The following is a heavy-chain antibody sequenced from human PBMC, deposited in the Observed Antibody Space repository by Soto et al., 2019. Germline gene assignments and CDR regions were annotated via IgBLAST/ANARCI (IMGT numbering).Heavy chain of an antibody. D-gene: IGHD2-15*01. J-gene: IGHJ5*02. CDR2: MYAGGTT. V-gene: IGHV3-66*01. CDR3: ARESRDGSNTRLAFDP. CDR1: GFTVSSSY. Sequence: EMQLVQSGEGLVQPGGSLRLSCAASGFTVSSSYMTWVRHVPGKGLEWVSVMYAGGTTYYADSVKGRFTFSRDNSKNMMYLQMNNLRAEDTAMYYCARESRDGSNTRLAFDPWGQGTLVTVSS.